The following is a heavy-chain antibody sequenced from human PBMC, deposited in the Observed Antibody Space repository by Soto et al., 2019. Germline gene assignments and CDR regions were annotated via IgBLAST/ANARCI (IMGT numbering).Heavy chain of an antibody. CDR2: IYYSGST. Sequence: SETLSLTCTVSGGSISSGGYYWSWIRQHPGKGLEWIGYIYYSGSTYYSPSLKSRVTISVDTSKNQFSLKLSSVTAADTAVYYCARVGGINWFDPWGQGTLVTVSS. CDR1: GGSISSGGYY. D-gene: IGHD3-16*01. J-gene: IGHJ5*02. V-gene: IGHV4-31*03. CDR3: ARVGGINWFDP.